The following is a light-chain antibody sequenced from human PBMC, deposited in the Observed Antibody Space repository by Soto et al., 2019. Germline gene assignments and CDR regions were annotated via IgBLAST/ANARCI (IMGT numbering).Light chain of an antibody. V-gene: IGKV1-5*01. J-gene: IGKJ1*01. CDR2: DAS. CDR1: QSISSW. CDR3: HQRQSWPRT. Sequence: DIQMTQSPSTLSASVGDRVTITCRASQSISSWLAWYQQKPGKAPKLLIYDASSLESGVPSRFSGSGSATEFTLTISDVQPEDFALYYCHQRQSWPRTFGQGTKVDI.